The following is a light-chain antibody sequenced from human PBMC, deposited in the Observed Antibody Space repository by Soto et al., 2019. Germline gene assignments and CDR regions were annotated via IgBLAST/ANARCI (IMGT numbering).Light chain of an antibody. V-gene: IGKV3-11*01. CDR1: QSVSSY. J-gene: IGKJ3*01. CDR2: DAS. CDR3: QQRSNWPIFT. Sequence: EIVLTQSPATLSLSPGDRATLSCRASQSVSSYLAWYQQKPGQAPRLLIYDASNRATGIPARFSGSGSGTDFTSTISSLEPDDFVFYYCQQRSNWPIFTFGPGTKVDIK.